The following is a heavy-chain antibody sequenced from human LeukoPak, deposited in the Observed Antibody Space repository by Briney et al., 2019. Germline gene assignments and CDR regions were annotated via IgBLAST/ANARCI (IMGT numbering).Heavy chain of an antibody. J-gene: IGHJ2*01. CDR3: ARHRGSCSRGCSNWYLDL. Sequence: TGRSLRLSCAASGFIFRNYGMQWVRQAPGKGLEWVAIIWDDGSNKYHADSVKGRFTISRDNSRNTLYLQMNSLSAEDTAVYYCARHRGSCSRGCSNWYLDLWGRGTLVNVFS. D-gene: IGHD2-15*01. CDR2: IWDDGSNK. V-gene: IGHV3-33*01. CDR1: GFIFRNYG.